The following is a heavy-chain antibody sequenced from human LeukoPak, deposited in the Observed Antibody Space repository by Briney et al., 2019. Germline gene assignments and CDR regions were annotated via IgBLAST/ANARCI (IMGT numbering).Heavy chain of an antibody. D-gene: IGHD3-10*01. CDR3: AGGARIPVVRGFYYYMEV. CDR2: ITNGGSTI. J-gene: IGHJ6*03. Sequence: GGSLRLSCAASGFTFSDYNMNWVRQAPGKGLEWVSYITNGGSTIHHADSVKGRFTISRDNAKKTLYLQMNSLRSEDTAVYYCAGGARIPVVRGFYYYMEVWGEGTTVTVSS. V-gene: IGHV3-11*01. CDR1: GFTFSDYN.